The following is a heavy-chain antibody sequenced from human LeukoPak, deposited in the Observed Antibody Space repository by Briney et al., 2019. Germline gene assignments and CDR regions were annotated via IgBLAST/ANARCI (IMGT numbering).Heavy chain of an antibody. CDR2: ISSSGNTI. D-gene: IGHD6-19*01. J-gene: IGHJ4*02. Sequence: GGSRRLSCAASGFTFSSYEMNWVRQAPGKGLEWVSYISSSGNTIYYADSVKGRFTISRDNAKNSLYLQMNSLRAEDTAVYYCASVRRGWYRIDYWGQGTMVTVSS. CDR3: ASVRRGWYRIDY. CDR1: GFTFSSYE. V-gene: IGHV3-48*03.